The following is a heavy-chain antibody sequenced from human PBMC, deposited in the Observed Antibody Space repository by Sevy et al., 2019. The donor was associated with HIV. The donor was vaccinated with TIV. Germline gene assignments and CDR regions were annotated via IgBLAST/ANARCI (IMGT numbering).Heavy chain of an antibody. CDR1: GFTFSSYG. V-gene: IGHV3-33*01. CDR2: IWYDGSNK. CDR3: AREVSQTWTYYYYGMDV. Sequence: GGSLRLSCVASGFTFSSYGMHWVRQAPGKGLEWVAVIWYDGSNKYYADSVKGRFTISRDNSKNTLYLQMNSLRAEDTAVYYCAREVSQTWTYYYYGMDVWGQGTTVTVSS. D-gene: IGHD5-12*01. J-gene: IGHJ6*02.